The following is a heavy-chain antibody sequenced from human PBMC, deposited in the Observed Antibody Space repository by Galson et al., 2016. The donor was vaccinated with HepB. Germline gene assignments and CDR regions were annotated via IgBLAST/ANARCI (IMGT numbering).Heavy chain of an antibody. CDR2: ISASGGRT. J-gene: IGHJ4*02. CDR1: GFTFSTYA. D-gene: IGHD6-13*01. V-gene: IGHV3-23*01. CDR3: ASVGSSWDSSLLHFVY. Sequence: SCAASGFTFSTYAMGWVRQAPGKGLEWVSTISASGGRTYYADSVKGRFTISRDNSKNTLYLQMNSLRTEDTAVYYCASVGSSWDSSLLHFVYWGRGTLVAVSS.